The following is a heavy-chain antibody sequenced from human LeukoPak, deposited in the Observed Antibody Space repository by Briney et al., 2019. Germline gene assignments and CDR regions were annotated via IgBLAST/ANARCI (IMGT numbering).Heavy chain of an antibody. Sequence: SETLSLTCAVYGGSFSGYYWSWIRQPPGKGLEWIGEINHSGSTNYNPSLKSRVTISVDTSKNQFPLELSSVTAADTAVYYCARGFGPPYYYYYMDVWGKGTTVTVSS. V-gene: IGHV4-34*01. CDR1: GGSFSGYY. J-gene: IGHJ6*03. D-gene: IGHD3-10*01. CDR2: INHSGST. CDR3: ARGFGPPYYYYYMDV.